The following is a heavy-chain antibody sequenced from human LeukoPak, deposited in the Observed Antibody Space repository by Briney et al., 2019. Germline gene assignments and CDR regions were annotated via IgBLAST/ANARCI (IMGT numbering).Heavy chain of an antibody. CDR2: ISYDGSNK. V-gene: IGHV3-30*18. CDR3: AKDRSAVTRDF. D-gene: IGHD3-10*01. Sequence: GGSLRLSCAASGFTFSSYGMHWVRQAPGKGLEWVAVISYDGSNKYYADSVKGRFTISRDNSKNTLYLQMNSLRAEDTAVYYCAKDRSAVTRDFWGQGTLVTVSS. CDR1: GFTFSSYG. J-gene: IGHJ4*02.